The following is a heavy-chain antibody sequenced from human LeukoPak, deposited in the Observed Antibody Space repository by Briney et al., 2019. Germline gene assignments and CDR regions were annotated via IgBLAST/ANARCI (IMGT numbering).Heavy chain of an antibody. D-gene: IGHD1-26*01. CDR2: IYYSGST. V-gene: IGHV4-31*03. CDR3: ARENSGSYREFDY. J-gene: IGHJ4*02. CDR1: GGSISSGGYY. Sequence: SETLSLTCTVSGGSISSGGYYWSWIRQHPGKGLEWIGYIYYSGSTYYNPSLKSRVTISVDTSKNQFSLKPSSVTAADTAVFYCARENSGSYREFDYWGQGTLVTVSS.